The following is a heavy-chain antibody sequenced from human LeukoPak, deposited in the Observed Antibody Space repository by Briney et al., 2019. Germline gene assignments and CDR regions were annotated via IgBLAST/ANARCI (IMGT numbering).Heavy chain of an antibody. V-gene: IGHV3-30*04. J-gene: IGHJ4*02. CDR1: GFTFSSYA. Sequence: GGSLRLSCAASGFTFSSYAMHWVRQAPGKGLEWVAVISYDGSNKYYADSVKGRFTISRDNSKNTLYLQMNSLRAEDTAVYYCARGGRIVVVPAAIYWGQGSLVTVSS. D-gene: IGHD2-2*01. CDR3: ARGGRIVVVPAAIY. CDR2: ISYDGSNK.